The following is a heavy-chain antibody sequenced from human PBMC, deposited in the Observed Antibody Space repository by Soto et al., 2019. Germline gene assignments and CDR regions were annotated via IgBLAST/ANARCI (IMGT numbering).Heavy chain of an antibody. V-gene: IGHV3-30*18. D-gene: IGHD3-10*01. J-gene: IGHJ4*02. CDR2: ISYDGSNK. CDR1: GFTFSSYG. CDR3: AKEHSALDY. Sequence: GGSLRLSCAASGFTFSSYGMHWVRQAPGKGLEWVAVISYDGSNKYYADSVKGRFTISRDNSKNTLYLQMNSLRAEDTAVYYCAKEHSALDYWGQGTLVTVSS.